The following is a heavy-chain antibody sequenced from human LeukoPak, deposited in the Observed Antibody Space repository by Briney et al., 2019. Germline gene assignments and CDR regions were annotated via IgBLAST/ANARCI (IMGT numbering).Heavy chain of an antibody. CDR2: IGGSGGTT. Sequence: RGGSLRLSCAASGFTFSNFAMSWVRQAPGKGLEWVSGIGGSGGTTDYADSVKGRSTISRDNSKNTLFLQVTSLRAEDTAVYYCAKDRRDFWSGHYGYFDYWGQGTLVTVSS. CDR3: AKDRRDFWSGHYGYFDY. J-gene: IGHJ4*02. D-gene: IGHD3-3*01. V-gene: IGHV3-23*01. CDR1: GFTFSNFA.